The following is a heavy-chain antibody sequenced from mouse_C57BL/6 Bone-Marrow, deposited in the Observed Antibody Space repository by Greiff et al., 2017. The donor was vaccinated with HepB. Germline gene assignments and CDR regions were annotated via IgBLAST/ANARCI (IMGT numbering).Heavy chain of an antibody. CDR1: GFTFSSYG. CDR3: ARLLITRTGSAFDY. D-gene: IGHD4-1*01. J-gene: IGHJ2*01. V-gene: IGHV5-6*01. CDR2: ISSGGSYT. Sequence: EVKLVESGGDLVKPGGSLKLSCAASGFTFSSYGMSWVRQTPDKRLEWVATISSGGSYTYYPDSVKGRFTISSNNAKKPLYLQMSSLTSEDTAMYCCARLLITRTGSAFDYWGQGTTVTVSS.